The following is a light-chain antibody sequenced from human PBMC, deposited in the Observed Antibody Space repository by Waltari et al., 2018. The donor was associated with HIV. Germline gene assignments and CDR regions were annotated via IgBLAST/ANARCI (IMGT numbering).Light chain of an antibody. CDR2: SDN. V-gene: IGLV1-44*01. J-gene: IGLJ1*01. CDR3: ATWDDSLGTYV. CDR1: NSNTGSTP. Sequence: QSVLTQPPSASGTPGQRVTISCSGGNSNTGSTPLTWYRQLPGTAPKLLIYSDNQRPSGVPDRISGSKSGTSASLAISGLQSEDEADYYCATWDDSLGTYVFGTATKVTVL.